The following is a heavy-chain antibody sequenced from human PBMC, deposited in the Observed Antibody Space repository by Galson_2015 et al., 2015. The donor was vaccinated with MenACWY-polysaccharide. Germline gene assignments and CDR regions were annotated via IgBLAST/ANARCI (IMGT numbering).Heavy chain of an antibody. CDR2: INQGGTEE. CDR3: ARPSSGGSYYND. Sequence: SLRLSCAASGFSFSTYWMSWVRQAPGKGLEWVANINQGGTEERYVDSVKGRFTIPRDNAQNSVYLQMNGLRAEDTAVYYCARPSSGGSYYNDWGQGTLVTVSS. CDR1: GFSFSTYW. V-gene: IGHV3-7*01. J-gene: IGHJ4*02. D-gene: IGHD2-15*01.